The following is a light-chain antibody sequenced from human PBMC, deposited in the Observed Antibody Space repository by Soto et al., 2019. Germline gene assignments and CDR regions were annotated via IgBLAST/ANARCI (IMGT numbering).Light chain of an antibody. J-gene: IGKJ4*01. CDR3: QQYDIWPLT. CDR1: QSLSSS. CDR2: GVS. V-gene: IGKV3-15*01. Sequence: EIVMTQSPATLSASPGERATLSCRASQSLSSSLAWYQQKPGQAPRLLIYGVSTRATGIPARFSGGGSGTEFALTISSLQSEDFAVYYCQQYDIWPLTFGGGTKVDIK.